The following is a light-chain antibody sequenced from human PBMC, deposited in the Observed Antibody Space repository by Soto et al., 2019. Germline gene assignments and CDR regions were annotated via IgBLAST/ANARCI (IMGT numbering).Light chain of an antibody. CDR2: QDS. CDR1: KLGDKY. Sequence: SYELTQPPSVSVSPGQTASITCSGDKLGDKYACWYQQKPGQSPVLVIYQDSKRPSGIPERFSGSNSGNTATLTISGTQAMDEADYYFQAWDSSTVVFGGGTKLNVL. CDR3: QAWDSSTVV. J-gene: IGLJ2*01. V-gene: IGLV3-1*01.